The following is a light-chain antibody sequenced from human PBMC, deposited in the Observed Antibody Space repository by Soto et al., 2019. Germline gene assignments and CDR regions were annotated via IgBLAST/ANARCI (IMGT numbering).Light chain of an antibody. CDR2: AAS. J-gene: IGKJ2*01. CDR3: QQSYTPYT. CDR1: QSISSY. Sequence: DIQMTQSPSSLSASVGDRVTITCRASQSISSYLNWYQQKPGKAPKLLIYAASSLQSGVPSRFSGSGSRTDFTLTISSLTPEDIATYYCQQSYTPYTFGQGTKLEIK. V-gene: IGKV1-39*01.